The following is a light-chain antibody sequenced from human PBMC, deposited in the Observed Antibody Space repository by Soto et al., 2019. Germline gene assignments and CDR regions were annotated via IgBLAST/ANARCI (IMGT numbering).Light chain of an antibody. CDR3: QQYYNVPIT. CDR2: DAS. V-gene: IGKV1-33*01. CDR1: QDIGND. J-gene: IGKJ5*01. Sequence: FRRPQSPSSLSAAVDDRVTITCQASQDIGNDLNWYQQRPGKAPKRLILDASSLDTGVPSRFSGSGSGTDFTFTISSLQSEDIATYYCQQYYNVPITFGQGTRLEIK.